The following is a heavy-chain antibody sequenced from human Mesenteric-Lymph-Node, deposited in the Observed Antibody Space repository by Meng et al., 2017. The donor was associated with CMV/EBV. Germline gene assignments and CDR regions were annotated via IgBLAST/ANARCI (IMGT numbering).Heavy chain of an antibody. CDR3: ARDGSYKIDY. J-gene: IGHJ4*02. CDR2: LTGDGRTT. V-gene: IGHV3-74*03. D-gene: IGHD3-10*01. Sequence: GESLKISCAASGFIFSGSWMHWVRLVPGKGLVWVSRLTGDGRTTYADFVKGRFTISRDDATSTLFLQMNGLGAEDTAVYYCARDGSYKIDYWGQGALVTVSS. CDR1: GFIFSGSW.